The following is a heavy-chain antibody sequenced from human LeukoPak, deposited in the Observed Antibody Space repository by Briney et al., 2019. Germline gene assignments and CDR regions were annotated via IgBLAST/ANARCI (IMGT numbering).Heavy chain of an antibody. CDR1: RFTFSTYW. D-gene: IGHD1-26*01. Sequence: HPGGSLRLSCAASRFTFSTYWMSWVRQAPGKGLEWVANIKQDGSEKYYVDSVKGRFTISRDNAKNSLYLQMNSLRAEDTAVYYCARDQTKWEPLRRRDYYYMDVWGKGTTVTVSS. V-gene: IGHV3-7*01. CDR2: IKQDGSEK. CDR3: ARDQTKWEPLRRRDYYYMDV. J-gene: IGHJ6*03.